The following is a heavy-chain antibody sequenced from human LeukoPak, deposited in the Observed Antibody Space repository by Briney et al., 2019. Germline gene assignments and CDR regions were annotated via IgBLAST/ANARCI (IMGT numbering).Heavy chain of an antibody. J-gene: IGHJ4*02. D-gene: IGHD4-17*01. Sequence: PGGSLRLSCAASGFTFSSYAMSWVRQAPGKGLEWVSVISESGGSTYYADSVKGRFTISRDNSKNTLYLQMNSLRAEDTAVYYCATSPRLDYGDYLYFDYWGQGTLVTVSS. CDR2: ISESGGST. CDR3: ATSPRLDYGDYLYFDY. V-gene: IGHV3-23*01. CDR1: GFTFSSYA.